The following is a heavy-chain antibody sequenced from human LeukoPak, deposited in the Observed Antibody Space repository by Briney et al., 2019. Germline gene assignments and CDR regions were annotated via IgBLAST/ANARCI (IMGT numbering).Heavy chain of an antibody. CDR1: GGSFSGYY. V-gene: IGHV4-34*01. J-gene: IGHJ5*02. CDR3: ASGYPPGSWFDP. CDR2: FNHSGST. Sequence: SETLSLTCAVYGGSFSGYYWSWIRQPPGKGLEWIGEFNHSGSTNYNPSLKSRVTISVDTSKNQFALKLSSVTAADSAVYYCASGYPPGSWFDPWGQGTLVTVSS.